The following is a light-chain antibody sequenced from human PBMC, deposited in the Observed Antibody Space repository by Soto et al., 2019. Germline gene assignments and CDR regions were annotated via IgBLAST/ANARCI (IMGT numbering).Light chain of an antibody. CDR1: QSISSW. V-gene: IGKV1-5*01. J-gene: IGKJ1*01. Sequence: DIQMTQSPSTLSASVGDRVTITCRASQSISSWLAWYQQKPGKAPKLLIYDASSLESGVPSRFSGSGSGTEFTLTISSLQPDDFATYYCQRYNSVPPAFGQGTKVEIK. CDR2: DAS. CDR3: QRYNSVPPA.